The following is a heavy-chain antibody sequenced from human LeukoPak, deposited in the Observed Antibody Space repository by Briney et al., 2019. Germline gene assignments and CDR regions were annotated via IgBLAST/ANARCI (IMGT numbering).Heavy chain of an antibody. Sequence: SETLSLTCTVSGGSIRSSSYYWGWIRQPPGKGLEWIGSIYYSGSTYYNPSLKSRVTISVDTSKNQFSLKLSSVTAADTAVYYCARQIAAPGRLTIFGVVTDYWGQGTLVTVSS. CDR1: GGSIRSSSYY. J-gene: IGHJ4*02. D-gene: IGHD3-3*01. V-gene: IGHV4-39*01. CDR2: IYYSGST. CDR3: ARQIAAPGRLTIFGVVTDY.